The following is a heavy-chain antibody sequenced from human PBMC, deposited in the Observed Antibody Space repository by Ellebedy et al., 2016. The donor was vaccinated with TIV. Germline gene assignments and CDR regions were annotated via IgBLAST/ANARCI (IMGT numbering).Heavy chain of an antibody. CDR3: ARAWDSSAWFDP. V-gene: IGHV1-69*13. Sequence: SVKVSXXASGGTFSSYAISWVRQAPGQGLEWMGGIIPIFGTANYAQKFQGRVTITADESTSTAYMELSSLRSEDTAVYYCARAWDSSAWFDPWGQGTLVTVSS. CDR1: GGTFSSYA. J-gene: IGHJ5*02. D-gene: IGHD6-19*01. CDR2: IIPIFGTA.